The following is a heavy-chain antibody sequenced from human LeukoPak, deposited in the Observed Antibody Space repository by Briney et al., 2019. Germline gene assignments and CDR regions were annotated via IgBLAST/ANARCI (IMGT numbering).Heavy chain of an antibody. CDR3: ARGVREYYYYYGMDV. CDR1: GGSISSYY. D-gene: IGHD4/OR15-4a*01. V-gene: IGHV4-59*01. J-gene: IGHJ6*02. CDR2: IYYSGST. Sequence: PSETLSLTCTVSGGSISSYYWSWIRQPPGKGLGWIGYIYYSGSTNYNPSLKSRVTISVDTSKNQFSLKLSSVTAADTAVYYCARGVREYYYYYGMDVWGQGTTVTVSS.